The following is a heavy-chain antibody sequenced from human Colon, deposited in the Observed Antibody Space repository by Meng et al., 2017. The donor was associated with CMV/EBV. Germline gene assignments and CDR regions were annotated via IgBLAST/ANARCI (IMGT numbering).Heavy chain of an antibody. V-gene: IGHV3-21*01. CDR1: GFPFSSYS. J-gene: IGHJ4*02. Sequence: GESLKISCAASGFPFSSYSMNWVRQAPGKGLGWVSSISSSSSYIYYADSVKGRFTISRDNAKNSLYLQITSLRAEDTAVYYCARDYDYWGQGTLVTVSS. CDR3: ARDYDY. CDR2: ISSSSSYI.